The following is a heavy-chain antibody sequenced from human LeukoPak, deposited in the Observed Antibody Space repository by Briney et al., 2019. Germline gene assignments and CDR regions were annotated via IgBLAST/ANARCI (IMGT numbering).Heavy chain of an antibody. CDR2: ISAYNGNT. CDR1: GYTFTSYG. D-gene: IGHD3-10*01. J-gene: IGHJ4*02. Sequence: ASVKVSCKASGYTFTSYGTSWVRQAPGQGLEWMGWISAYNGNTKYAQKLQGRVTMTTDTSTSTAYMELRSLRSDDTAVYYCARDSADLDYYGSGSYWWGQGTLVTVSS. CDR3: ARDSADLDYYGSGSYW. V-gene: IGHV1-18*01.